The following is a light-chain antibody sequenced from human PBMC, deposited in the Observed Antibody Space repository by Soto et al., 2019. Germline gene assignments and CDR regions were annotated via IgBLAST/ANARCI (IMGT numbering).Light chain of an antibody. J-gene: IGKJ2*01. CDR1: QSVSSN. V-gene: IGKV3-15*01. CDR2: GES. Sequence: EIVMTQSPATLSVSPGDRATLSCRASQSVSSNLAWYQQKPGQAPRLLIYGESTRATGIPARFSGSGSGTEFTLTISSLQSEDFAVYYCQQYNNWPPYTFGQGTKLEI. CDR3: QQYNNWPPYT.